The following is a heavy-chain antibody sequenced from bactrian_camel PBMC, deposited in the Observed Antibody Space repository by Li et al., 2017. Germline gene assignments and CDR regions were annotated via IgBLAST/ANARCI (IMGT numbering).Heavy chain of an antibody. CDR2: INGDGSI. CDR3: AARSVGWCPLFEHWLGKRAYTPGGYFAI. CDR1: ADRDSDYC. Sequence: HVQLVESGGGSVQTGGSLTLSCVASADRDSDYCMAWFRQRPNSEREGVATINGDGSIMYADSVKGRFTISKDGAKNTMYLQMNNLKPEDTAMYFCAARSVGWCPLFEHWLGKRAYTPGGYFAIWGRGTQVTVS. V-gene: IGHV3S53*01. D-gene: IGHD1*01. J-gene: IGHJ6*01.